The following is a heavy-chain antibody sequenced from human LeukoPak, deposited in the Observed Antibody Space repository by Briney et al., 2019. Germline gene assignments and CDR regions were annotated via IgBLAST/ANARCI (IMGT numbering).Heavy chain of an antibody. CDR3: ARAGSRLTGNFDY. CDR2: INPNSGGT. V-gene: IGHV1-2*06. Sequence: ASVKVSCKASGYTFTGYYMHWVRQAPGQRLEWMGRINPNSGGTNHAQKFQGRVTMTRDTSISTAYMELSRLRSDDTAVYYCARAGSRLTGNFDYWGQGTLVTVSS. D-gene: IGHD2-8*02. CDR1: GYTFTGYY. J-gene: IGHJ4*02.